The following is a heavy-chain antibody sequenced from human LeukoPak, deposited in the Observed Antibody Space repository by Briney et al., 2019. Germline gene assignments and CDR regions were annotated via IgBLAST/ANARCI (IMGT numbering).Heavy chain of an antibody. CDR2: INPNSGGT. CDR1: GYTFTGYY. D-gene: IGHD3-10*01. Sequence: ASVKVSCKASGYTFTGYYMHWVRQAPGQGLEWMGWINPNSGGTNYAQKFQGRVTMTRDTSISTAYMELSSLRSEDTAVYYCARDYGYYGSGSYYNRGAFDIWGQGTMVTVSS. J-gene: IGHJ3*02. CDR3: ARDYGYYGSGSYYNRGAFDI. V-gene: IGHV1-2*02.